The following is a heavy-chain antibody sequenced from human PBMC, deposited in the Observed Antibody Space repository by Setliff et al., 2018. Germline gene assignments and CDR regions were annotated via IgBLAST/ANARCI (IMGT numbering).Heavy chain of an antibody. D-gene: IGHD2-2*01. CDR2: ISTYTANT. CDR3: ARGPVDFVVVPAAAKFDY. CDR1: GYTFTSYG. Sequence: ASVKVSCKASGYTFTSYGVSWVRQAPGQGLEWMGWISTYTANTKYAQRFQGRVTMTTDTPTSTAYMELRSLTSDGTAVYYCARGPVDFVVVPAAAKFDYWGQGTLVTVSS. V-gene: IGHV1-18*01. J-gene: IGHJ4*02.